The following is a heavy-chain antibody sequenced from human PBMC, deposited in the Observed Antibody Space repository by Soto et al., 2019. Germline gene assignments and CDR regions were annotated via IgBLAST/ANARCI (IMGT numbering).Heavy chain of an antibody. J-gene: IGHJ6*02. Sequence: KTSETLSLTCDVSGDSISTYYWSWIRQPPGKGLEWIGYVYYSGSTLYNPSLESRVTMSIDMSKKQVSLKLTSVIAADTAVYYCARGKAVALRMVPYYYYGMDVWGQGTTVTVSS. CDR1: GDSISTYY. D-gene: IGHD6-19*01. V-gene: IGHV4-59*01. CDR3: ARGKAVALRMVPYYYYGMDV. CDR2: VYYSGST.